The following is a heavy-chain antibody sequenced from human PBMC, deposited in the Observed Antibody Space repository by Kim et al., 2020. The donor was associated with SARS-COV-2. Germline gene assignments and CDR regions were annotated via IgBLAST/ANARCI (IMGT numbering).Heavy chain of an antibody. CDR3: AREALNLGAAWYFDL. D-gene: IGHD7-27*01. J-gene: IGHJ2*01. V-gene: IGHV3-21*01. Sequence: SVQGRFTISRDTAKNSLYLQMNSLRADDTAVYYCAREALNLGAAWYFDLWGRGALVTVSS.